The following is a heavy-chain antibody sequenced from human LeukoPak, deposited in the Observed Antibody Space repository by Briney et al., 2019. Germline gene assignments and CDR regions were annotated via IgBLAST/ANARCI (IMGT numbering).Heavy chain of an antibody. J-gene: IGHJ6*04. CDR3: AELGITMIGGV. CDR2: ISSSGSYI. D-gene: IGHD3-10*02. CDR1: GFTFSRYS. V-gene: IGHV3-21*01. Sequence: GGSLRLSCAASGFTFSRYSMNWVRQAPGKGLEWVALISSSGSYIYYADSMKGRFTISRDNAKNSLYLRMNSLRAEDTAVYYCAELGITMIGGVWGKGTTVTISS.